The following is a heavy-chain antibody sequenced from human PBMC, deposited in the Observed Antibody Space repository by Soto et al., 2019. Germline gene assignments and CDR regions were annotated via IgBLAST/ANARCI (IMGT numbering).Heavy chain of an antibody. CDR3: ARTNIVVVVAATRHDAFDI. Sequence: FETLSLPCTVSGGSISSYYWGWIRQPPGKGLEWIGSIYYSGSTYYNPSLKSRVTISVDTSKNQFSLKLSSVTAADTAVYYCARTNIVVVVAATRHDAFDIWGQGTMVTVSS. J-gene: IGHJ3*02. V-gene: IGHV4-39*01. CDR1: GGSISSYY. CDR2: IYYSGST. D-gene: IGHD2-15*01.